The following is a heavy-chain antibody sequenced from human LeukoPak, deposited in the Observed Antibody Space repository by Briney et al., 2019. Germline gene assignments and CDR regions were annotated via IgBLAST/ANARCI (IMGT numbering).Heavy chain of an antibody. CDR2: ISGSGGST. CDR3: AKDRRFGSSGWVFDY. J-gene: IGHJ4*02. Sequence: GGSLRLSCAASGFTFSSYAMSWVRQAPGKGLEWVSAISGSGGSTYYADSVKGRFTISRDNSKNTLYLQMNSLRAEDTAVCYCAKDRRFGSSGWVFDYWGQGTLVTVSS. V-gene: IGHV3-23*01. D-gene: IGHD6-19*01. CDR1: GFTFSSYA.